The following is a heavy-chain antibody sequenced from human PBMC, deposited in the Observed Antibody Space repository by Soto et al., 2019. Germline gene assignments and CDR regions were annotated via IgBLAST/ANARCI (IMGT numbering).Heavy chain of an antibody. CDR3: ARGAAGGNYFDF. D-gene: IGHD6-25*01. Sequence: QVQLQESGPGLVKPSGTLSLTCGVSGASISSSNWWSWVRQPPGKGLEWIGEIYHTEGTNYNPSLKSRVTLSVDKSKNHFYLHLISVTASDSAIYYCARGAAGGNYFDFWGQGTLVTVSS. J-gene: IGHJ4*02. CDR2: IYHTEGT. CDR1: GASISSSNW. V-gene: IGHV4-4*02.